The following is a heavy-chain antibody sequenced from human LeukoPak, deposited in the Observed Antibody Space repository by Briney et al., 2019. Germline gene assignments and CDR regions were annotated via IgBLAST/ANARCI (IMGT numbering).Heavy chain of an antibody. J-gene: IGHJ5*02. CDR1: GGSISSYY. Sequence: SETLSLTCTVSGGSISSYYWSWIRQPPGKGLEWIEYIYYSGSTNYNPSLKSRVTISVDTSKNQFSLKLSSVTAADTAVYYCARGGTYYDFWSGYYASTYNWFDPWGQGTLVTVSS. CDR2: IYYSGST. D-gene: IGHD3-3*01. CDR3: ARGGTYYDFWSGYYASTYNWFDP. V-gene: IGHV4-59*01.